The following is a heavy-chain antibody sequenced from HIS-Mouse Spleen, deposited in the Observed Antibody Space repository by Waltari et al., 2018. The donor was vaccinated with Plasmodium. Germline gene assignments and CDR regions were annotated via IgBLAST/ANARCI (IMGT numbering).Heavy chain of an antibody. Sequence: QVQLQESGPGLVKPSETLSLTCTVSGGSISSYYWSRIRQPAGKGLEWIGRIYTSGSTNYNPSLKSRVTMSVDTSKNQFSLKLSSVTAADTAVYYCARGPAAAGNWRHYGMDVWGQGTTVTVSS. CDR2: IYTSGST. CDR1: GGSISSYY. CDR3: ARGPAAAGNWRHYGMDV. V-gene: IGHV4-4*07. D-gene: IGHD6-13*01. J-gene: IGHJ6*02.